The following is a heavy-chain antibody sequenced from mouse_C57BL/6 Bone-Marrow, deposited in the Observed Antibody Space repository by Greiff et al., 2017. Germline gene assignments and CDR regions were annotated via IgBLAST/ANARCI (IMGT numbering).Heavy chain of an antibody. CDR3: VRNPLNLPDAMDY. CDR2: IRSKSNNYAT. J-gene: IGHJ4*01. V-gene: IGHV10-1*01. CDR1: GFSFNTYA. D-gene: IGHD1-3*01. Sequence: EVQGVESGGGLVQPKGSLKLSCAASGFSFNTYAMNWVRQAPGKGLEWVARIRSKSNNYATYYADSVKDRFTISRDDSESMLYLQMNNLKTEDTAMYYCVRNPLNLPDAMDYWGQGTSVTVSS.